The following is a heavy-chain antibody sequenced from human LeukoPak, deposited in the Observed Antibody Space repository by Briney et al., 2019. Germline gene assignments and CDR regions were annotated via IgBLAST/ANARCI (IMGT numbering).Heavy chain of an antibody. J-gene: IGHJ6*02. V-gene: IGHV3-33*01. CDR2: IWYDGSNK. Sequence: PGGSLRLSCAASGFTFSSYGMHWVRQAPGKGLEWVAVIWYDGSNKYYADSVKGRFTISRDNSKNTLYLQVNSLRAEDTAVYYCARTSAPIEYYYGMDVWGQGTTVTVSS. D-gene: IGHD6-25*01. CDR3: ARTSAPIEYYYGMDV. CDR1: GFTFSSYG.